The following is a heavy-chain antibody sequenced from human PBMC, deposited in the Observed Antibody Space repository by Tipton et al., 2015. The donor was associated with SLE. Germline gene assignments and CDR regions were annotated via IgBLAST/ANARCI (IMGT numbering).Heavy chain of an antibody. V-gene: IGHV4-59*01. Sequence: TLSLTCSVSGVSISGYYCSWTRQPPGKGLDWVGFIYHNGATKYHPSLKNRLSISIDTTKNQFSLKLTSVTAADSAVYYCTRGHFNSGTFPYYNYYYYMDVWGKGTAVTVSS. CDR2: IYHNGAT. D-gene: IGHD3-10*01. J-gene: IGHJ6*03. CDR3: TRGHFNSGTFPYYNYYYYMDV. CDR1: GVSISGYY.